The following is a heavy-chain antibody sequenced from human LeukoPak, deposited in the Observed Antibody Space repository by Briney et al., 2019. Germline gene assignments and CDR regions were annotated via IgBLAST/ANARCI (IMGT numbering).Heavy chain of an antibody. CDR1: GDSISSGGYY. CDR3: ARAKIVVVTAQHAPDAFDI. Sequence: PSQTLSLTCTVSGDSISSGGYYWRWVRQHPGKGLEWIGYIYYSGSTYYNPALKSRITISVDTSKNQFSLKLSSVTAADTAVYYCARAKIVVVTAQHAPDAFDIWGQGTMVTVSS. J-gene: IGHJ3*02. D-gene: IGHD2-21*02. V-gene: IGHV4-31*03. CDR2: IYYSGST.